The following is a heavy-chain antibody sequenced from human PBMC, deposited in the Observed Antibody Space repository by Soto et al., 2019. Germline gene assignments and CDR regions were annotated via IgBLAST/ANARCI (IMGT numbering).Heavy chain of an antibody. CDR3: AKGGGGSSGWDGRQN. D-gene: IGHD6-19*01. CDR1: GFTFSSYG. CDR2: ISYDGSNK. V-gene: IGHV3-30*18. J-gene: IGHJ4*02. Sequence: QVQLVESGGGVVQPGRSLRLSCAASGFTFSSYGMHWVRQAPGKGLEWVAVISYDGSNKYYADSVKGRFTISRDNSKNKLYLQMNSPRAEDTAWYFVAKGGGGSSGWDGRQNWGQGTLVTVPS.